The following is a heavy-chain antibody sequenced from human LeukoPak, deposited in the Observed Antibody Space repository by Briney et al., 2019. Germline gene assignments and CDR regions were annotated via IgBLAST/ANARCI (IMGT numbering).Heavy chain of an antibody. D-gene: IGHD3-3*01. V-gene: IGHV4-59*01. J-gene: IGHJ6*02. CDR3: ARDPGPLASRITIFGVTYGMDV. CDR2: IYYSGST. Sequence: PSETLSLTCAVYGGSFSGYYWSWIRQPPGKGLEWIGYIYYSGSTNYNPSLKSRVTISVDTSKNQFSLKLSSVTAADTAVYYCARDPGPLASRITIFGVTYGMDVWGQGTTVTVSS. CDR1: GGSFSGYY.